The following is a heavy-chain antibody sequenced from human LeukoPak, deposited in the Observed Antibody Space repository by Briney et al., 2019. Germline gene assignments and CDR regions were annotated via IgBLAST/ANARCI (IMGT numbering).Heavy chain of an antibody. CDR1: GYTFTGYY. J-gene: IGHJ6*02. V-gene: IGHV1-2*02. CDR3: ARAGLRPDCTNGVCYIPRRIEIYYYGMDV. Sequence: GASVKVSCKASGYTFTGYYMHWVRQAPGQGLEWMGWINPNSGGTNYAQKFQGRVTMTRDTSISTAYMELSRLRSDDTAVYYCARAGLRPDCTNGVCYIPRRIEIYYYGMDVWGQGTTVTVSS. CDR2: INPNSGGT. D-gene: IGHD2-8*01.